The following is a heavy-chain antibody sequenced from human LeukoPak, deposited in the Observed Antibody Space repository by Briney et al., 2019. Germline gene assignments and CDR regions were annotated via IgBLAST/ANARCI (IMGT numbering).Heavy chain of an antibody. D-gene: IGHD6-19*01. Sequence: ASVKVSCKASVYTFTGYNIHWVRQAPGQGLEWMGWINPNSGGTEYAQKYQGRVTLTRDTSISTAYMELSRLRSDGSVVYYGARESPYSSGWYGRGFYFDYWGQVTLVTVSS. CDR2: INPNSGGT. J-gene: IGHJ4*02. CDR1: VYTFTGYN. V-gene: IGHV1-2*02. CDR3: ARESPYSSGWYGRGFYFDY.